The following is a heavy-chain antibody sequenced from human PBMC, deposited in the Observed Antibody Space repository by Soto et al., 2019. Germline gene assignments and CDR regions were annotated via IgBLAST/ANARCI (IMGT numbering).Heavy chain of an antibody. D-gene: IGHD1-26*01. J-gene: IGHJ4*02. CDR1: GYTFTDYA. Sequence: QLVQSGAEAKQPGASVKVSCKASGYTFTDYALHWVRQARGQRLEWIGWIVVGSGNTKYAQNFQERVTITRDMSSGTAYLELSSLRSEDTAVYYCATHREGATYYFDYWGQGTLLTVSS. CDR2: IVVGSGNT. V-gene: IGHV1-58*01. CDR3: ATHREGATYYFDY.